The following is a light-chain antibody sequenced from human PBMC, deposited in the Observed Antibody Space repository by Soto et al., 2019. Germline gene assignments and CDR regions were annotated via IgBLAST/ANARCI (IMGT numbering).Light chain of an antibody. CDR1: SSNIGAGYD. CDR3: QSYDSSLSGYV. J-gene: IGLJ1*01. V-gene: IGLV1-40*01. CDR2: GNS. Sequence: SVLRQAASVCGAPCQRVTIYCTGSSSNIGAGYDVHWYQQLPGTAPKLLIYGNSNRPSGVPDRFSGSKSGTSASLAITGLQAEDEADYYCQSYDSSLSGYVFGTGTKVTVL.